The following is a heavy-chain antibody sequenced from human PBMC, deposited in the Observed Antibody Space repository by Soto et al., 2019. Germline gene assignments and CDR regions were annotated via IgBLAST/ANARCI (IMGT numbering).Heavy chain of an antibody. D-gene: IGHD6-13*01. J-gene: IGHJ6*02. CDR2: IIPILGIA. V-gene: IGHV1-69*08. CDR3: ARERIGIAAATGWYYYYGMDV. Sequence: QVQLVQSGAEVKKPESSVKVSCKASGGTFSSYTISWVRQAPGQGLEWMGRIIPILGIANYAQKFQGRVTITADKSPSTAYMELSSLRSEDTAVYYCARERIGIAAATGWYYYYGMDVWGQGTTVTVSS. CDR1: GGTFSSYT.